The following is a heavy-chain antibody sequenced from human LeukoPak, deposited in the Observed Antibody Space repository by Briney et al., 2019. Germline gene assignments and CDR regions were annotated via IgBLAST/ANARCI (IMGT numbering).Heavy chain of an antibody. J-gene: IGHJ3*02. CDR1: GYSFTSYW. CDR2: IYPVDSDT. CDR3: ARRGIHYYGSGSYVGDAFDI. V-gene: IGHV5-51*01. D-gene: IGHD3-10*01. Sequence: GESLKISCKGSGYSFTSYWIGWVRQMPGKGLEWMGIIYPVDSDTRYSPSFQGQVTISADKSISTAYLQWSSLKASDTAMYYCARRGIHYYGSGSYVGDAFDIWGQGTMVTVSS.